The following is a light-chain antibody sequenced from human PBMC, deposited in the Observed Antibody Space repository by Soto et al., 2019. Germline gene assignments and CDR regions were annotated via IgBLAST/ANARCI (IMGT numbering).Light chain of an antibody. V-gene: IGLV8-61*01. J-gene: IGLJ3*02. CDR3: ALYLGSGIMV. Sequence: QTVVTQEPTFSVSPGGTVTLTCGLTSGSVSILSYPSWYQQTPGQTPRTLIYSTNTRSSGVPDRFSGSILGTKAALTITGAQAEDESHYYCALYLGSGIMVFGGGTKLTVL. CDR1: SGSVSILSY. CDR2: STN.